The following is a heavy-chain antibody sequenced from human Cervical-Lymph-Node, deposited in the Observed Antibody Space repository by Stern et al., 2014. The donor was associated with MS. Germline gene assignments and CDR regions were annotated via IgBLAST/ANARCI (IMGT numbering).Heavy chain of an antibody. CDR2: ISGTGGST. Sequence: VQMVESGGGLVKPGGSLRLSCVACGFSFSDHYMSWIRQTPGKGLKRILYISGTGGSTHYADSVKCRFTISRDNANNSVYLQMTSLRVEDTAIYYCARGSGAFDNWGLGILVTVSS. CDR3: ARGSGAFDN. CDR1: GFSFSDHY. V-gene: IGHV3-11*01. J-gene: IGHJ4*02.